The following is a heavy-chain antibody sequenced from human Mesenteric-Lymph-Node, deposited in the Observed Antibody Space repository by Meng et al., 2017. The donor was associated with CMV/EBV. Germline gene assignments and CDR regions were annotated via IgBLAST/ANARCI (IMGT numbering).Heavy chain of an antibody. J-gene: IGHJ5*02. Sequence: VYGGSFSGYYWSWIRQPPGKGLEWIGEINHSGSTNYDPSLKSRVTISVDTSKNQFSLKLSSVTAADTAVYYCASHYHYGSGSSPFDPWGQGTLVTVSS. CDR3: ASHYHYGSGSSPFDP. CDR1: GGSFSGYY. V-gene: IGHV4-34*01. CDR2: INHSGST. D-gene: IGHD3-10*01.